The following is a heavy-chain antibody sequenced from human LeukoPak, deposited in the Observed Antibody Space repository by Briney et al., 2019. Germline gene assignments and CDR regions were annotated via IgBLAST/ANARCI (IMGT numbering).Heavy chain of an antibody. CDR1: GGSIGSGGYS. Sequence: PSETLSLTCAVSGGSIGSGGYSWSWIRQPPGKGLEWIGYIYHSGSTYYNPSLKSRVTISVDRSKNQFSLKLTSVTAADTAMYYCVRDRELTYWGPGTLVTVSS. CDR2: IYHSGST. J-gene: IGHJ4*02. V-gene: IGHV4-30-2*02. CDR3: VRDRELTY. D-gene: IGHD5-24*01.